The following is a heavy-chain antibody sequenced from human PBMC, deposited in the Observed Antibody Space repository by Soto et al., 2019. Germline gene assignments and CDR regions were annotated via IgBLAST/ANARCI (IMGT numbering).Heavy chain of an antibody. Sequence: ASVKVSCKASGYTFTSYGISWVRQAPGQGLEWMGWISAYNGNTNYAQKLQGRVTMTTDTSTSTAYMELRSLRSDDTAVYYCARGAFEYSNSFSYYYGMDVWGQGTTVTVSS. J-gene: IGHJ6*02. CDR3: ARGAFEYSNSFSYYYGMDV. CDR2: ISAYNGNT. D-gene: IGHD6-6*01. V-gene: IGHV1-18*01. CDR1: GYTFTSYG.